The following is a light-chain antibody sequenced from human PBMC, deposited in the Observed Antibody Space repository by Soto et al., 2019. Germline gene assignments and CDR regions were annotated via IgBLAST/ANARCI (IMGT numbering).Light chain of an antibody. CDR2: DAS. V-gene: IGKV1-33*01. J-gene: IGKJ4*01. CDR3: QQYEDLPLT. Sequence: DVKLTQSPSTLPPSVGDRVAITCQAPRNIFNYLNWFQQRPGKAPQLLISDASHLEPGVPSRFSGQRSGTDFTLIINDLQPEDFATYFCQQYEDLPLTFGGGTRVEV. CDR1: RNIFNY.